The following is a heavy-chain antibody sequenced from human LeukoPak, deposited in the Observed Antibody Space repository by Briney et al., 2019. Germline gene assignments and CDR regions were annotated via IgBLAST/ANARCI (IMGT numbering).Heavy chain of an antibody. CDR2: IYYSGST. D-gene: IGHD3-16*01. CDR1: GGSISSGGYY. CDR3: ARVYALYYFDY. Sequence: SQTLSLTCAVSGGSISSGGYYWSWIRQHPGKGLEWIGYIYYSGSTYYNPSLKSRVTISVDTSKNQFSLKLSSVTAADTAVYYCARVYALYYFDYWGQGTLVTVSS. V-gene: IGHV4-31*11. J-gene: IGHJ4*02.